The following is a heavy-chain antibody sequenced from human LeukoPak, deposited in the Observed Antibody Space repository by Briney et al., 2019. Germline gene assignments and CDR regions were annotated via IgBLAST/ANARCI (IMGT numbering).Heavy chain of an antibody. J-gene: IGHJ4*02. CDR2: INHSGST. CDR3: ARGQMRIVGATSFDY. Sequence: PSETLSLTCAVYGGSFSGYYWSWIRQPPGKGLEWIGEINHSGSTNYNPSLKSRVTISVDTSKNQFSLKLSSVTAADTAVYYGARGQMRIVGATSFDYWGQGTLVTVSS. D-gene: IGHD1-26*01. CDR1: GGSFSGYY. V-gene: IGHV4-34*01.